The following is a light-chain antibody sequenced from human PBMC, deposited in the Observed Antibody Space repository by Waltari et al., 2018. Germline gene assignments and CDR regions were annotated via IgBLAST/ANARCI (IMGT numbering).Light chain of an antibody. V-gene: IGLV2-23*02. CDR1: SSDVGNYKR. CDR3: SSYAGSSNGV. CDR2: AVS. Sequence: QSALTQPASVSGSPGPSITISCTATSSDVGNYKRLSWYQQHPGKAPKLLIYAVSKRPSGVSDRFSGSKSGDMASLTIAGLQPEDEAEYFCSSYAGSSNGVFGGGTKVTGL. J-gene: IGLJ2*01.